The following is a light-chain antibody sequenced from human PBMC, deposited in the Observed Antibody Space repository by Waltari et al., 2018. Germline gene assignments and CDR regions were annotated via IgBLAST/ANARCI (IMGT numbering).Light chain of an antibody. V-gene: IGKV2-24*01. CDR2: KIS. Sequence: DIVMTQTPLSSPVTLGQPASISCRSSQSLVHSDGNTYLSWLQQRPGQPPRLLIYKISNPFAGVPDRFSGSGSGTEFTLTISSLQPEDFATYYCQQANSLPLFGGGTKVEIK. J-gene: IGKJ4*01. CDR3: QQANSLPL. CDR1: QSLVHSDGNTY.